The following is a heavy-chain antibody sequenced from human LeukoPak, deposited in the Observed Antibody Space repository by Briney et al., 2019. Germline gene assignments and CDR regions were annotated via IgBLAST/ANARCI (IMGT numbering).Heavy chain of an antibody. CDR2: ITWDSDSV. Sequence: PGRSLRLSCAASGFTFDDYTMHWVRPVPGKGLEWVSGITWDSDSVDYADSVKGRFTISRDNAKNSLYLQMNSLRAEDMALYYCAKGNWGSAFDIWGQGTMVTVSS. V-gene: IGHV3-9*03. D-gene: IGHD7-27*01. J-gene: IGHJ3*02. CDR3: AKGNWGSAFDI. CDR1: GFTFDDYT.